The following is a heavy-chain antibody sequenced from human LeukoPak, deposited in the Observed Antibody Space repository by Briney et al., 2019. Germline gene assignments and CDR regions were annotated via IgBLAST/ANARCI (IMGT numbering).Heavy chain of an antibody. V-gene: IGHV3-49*04. CDR3: TTSGWYAY. Sequence: PGRTLRLSCTASGFTFGGYAMSWVRLPPRPGQGWVGFIRSKAYGGTTKYAASVKGRFTISRDDSKSIPYLQMNSLKTEDTAVYYCTTSGWYAYWGQGTLVTVSS. J-gene: IGHJ4*02. CDR1: GFTFGGYA. CDR2: IRSKAYGGTT. D-gene: IGHD6-19*01.